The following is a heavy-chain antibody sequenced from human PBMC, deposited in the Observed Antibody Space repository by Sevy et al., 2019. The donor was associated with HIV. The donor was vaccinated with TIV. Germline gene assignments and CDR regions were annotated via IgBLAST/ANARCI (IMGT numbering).Heavy chain of an antibody. CDR2: IWYDGSNK. V-gene: IGHV3-33*01. CDR1: EFTFSSYG. Sequence: GGSLRLSCAASEFTFSSYGMHWVRQAPGKGLEWVAVIWYDGSNKYYADSVKGRFTISRDNSKNTLYLQMNSLRAEDTAVYYCARVKYYYGSGSYSPFDYWGQGTLVTVSS. J-gene: IGHJ4*02. D-gene: IGHD3-10*01. CDR3: ARVKYYYGSGSYSPFDY.